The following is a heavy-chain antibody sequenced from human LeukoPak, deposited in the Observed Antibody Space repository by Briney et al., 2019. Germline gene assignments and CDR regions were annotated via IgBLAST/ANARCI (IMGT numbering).Heavy chain of an antibody. CDR3: AKAFRGNQFDD. V-gene: IGHV3-30*02. Sequence: TGGSLRLSCVASGFNFNDYAMHWVRQAPGKGLEWVAFIWYDGSDQYYADSVKGRFTVSRDNSKNTLYLQMNSLRAEDTAVFYCAKAFRGNQFDDWGRGTLVTVSS. J-gene: IGHJ4*02. D-gene: IGHD3-10*01. CDR2: IWYDGSDQ. CDR1: GFNFNDYA.